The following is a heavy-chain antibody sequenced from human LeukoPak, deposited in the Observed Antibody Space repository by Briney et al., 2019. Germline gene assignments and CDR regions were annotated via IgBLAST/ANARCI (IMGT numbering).Heavy chain of an antibody. D-gene: IGHD3-10*01. CDR1: GGSISSSSYY. Sequence: SETLSLTCTVSGGSISSSSYYWGWIRQPPGKGLEWIGSIYYTGSTYYNPSLKSRVTISVDTSRNQFSLKLSSVTAADTAVYYCATHPKSCSRGIFITGKACWFDPWGQGTLVTVSS. V-gene: IGHV4-39*01. CDR2: IYYTGST. CDR3: ATHPKSCSRGIFITGKACWFDP. J-gene: IGHJ5*02.